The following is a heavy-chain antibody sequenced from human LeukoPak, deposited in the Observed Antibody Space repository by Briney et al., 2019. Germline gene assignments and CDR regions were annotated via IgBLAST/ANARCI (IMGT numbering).Heavy chain of an antibody. V-gene: IGHV3-23*01. CDR1: GFTFSSYA. CDR2: ISGSGGST. CDR3: ARELSNWGSPLY. D-gene: IGHD7-27*01. Sequence: GGSLRLSCAASGFTFSSYAMSWVRQAPGKGLEWVSAISGSGGSTYYADSVKGRFTISRDNAKNTLYLQMNSLRAEDTAVYYCARELSNWGSPLYWGQGTLVTVSS. J-gene: IGHJ4*02.